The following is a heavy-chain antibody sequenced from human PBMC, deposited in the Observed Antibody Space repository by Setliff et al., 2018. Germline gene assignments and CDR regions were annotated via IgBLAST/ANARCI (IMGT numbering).Heavy chain of an antibody. Sequence: ASVKVSCKTSGYTFTGYFIHWVRQAPRQGLEWLGWINPKSGVTSYAQSFQGRIAMTRDTSINTVYMELNSLTSDDAAVYFCAREGGLQGATSYYYFYNYINVWGKGTKVTVS. V-gene: IGHV1-2*02. D-gene: IGHD1-26*01. CDR3: AREGGLQGATSYYYFYNYINV. CDR2: INPKSGVT. J-gene: IGHJ6*03. CDR1: GYTFTGYF.